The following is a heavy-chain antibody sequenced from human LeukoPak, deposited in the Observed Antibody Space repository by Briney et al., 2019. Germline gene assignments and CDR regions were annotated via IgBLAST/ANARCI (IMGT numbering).Heavy chain of an antibody. J-gene: IGHJ4*02. Sequence: PGGSLRLSCAASGFSFSTYYMGWIRQAPGKGLEWVSYISSGAGTSIYYADSVRGRFFISRDNDKNSLYLQMNSLRAEDTAIYYCYASAVVASDYWGQGTLVTVSP. CDR3: YASAVVASDY. CDR1: GFSFSTYY. D-gene: IGHD6-19*01. V-gene: IGHV3-11*01. CDR2: ISSGAGTSI.